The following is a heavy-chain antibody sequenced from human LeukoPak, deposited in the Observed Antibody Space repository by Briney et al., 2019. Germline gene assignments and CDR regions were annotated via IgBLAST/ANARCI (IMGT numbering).Heavy chain of an antibody. V-gene: IGHV3-7*01. D-gene: IGHD5-18*01. J-gene: IGHJ6*02. CDR2: IKQDGSEK. CDR3: ARGGSGGDTAMAPTYYYGMDV. Sequence: GGSLRLSCAASGFTFSSYWMSWVRQAPGKGLEWVANIKQDGSEKYYVDSVKGRFTISRDNAKNPLYLQMNSLRAEDTAVYSCARGGSGGDTAMAPTYYYGMDVWGQGTTVTVSS. CDR1: GFTFSSYW.